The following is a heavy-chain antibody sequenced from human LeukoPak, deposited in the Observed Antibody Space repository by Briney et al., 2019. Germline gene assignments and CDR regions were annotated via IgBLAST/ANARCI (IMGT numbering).Heavy chain of an antibody. J-gene: IGHJ4*02. V-gene: IGHV3-23*01. D-gene: IGHD3-22*01. CDR2: ISGSGGST. CDR3: AKSETYYYDSSSNY. CDR1: GFTLSSYA. Sequence: PGGSLRLSCAASGFTLSSYAMSWVRQAPGKGLEWVSAISGSGGSTYYADSVKGRFTISRDNSKNTLYLQMNSLRAEDTAVYYCAKSETYYYDSSSNYWGQGTLVTVSS.